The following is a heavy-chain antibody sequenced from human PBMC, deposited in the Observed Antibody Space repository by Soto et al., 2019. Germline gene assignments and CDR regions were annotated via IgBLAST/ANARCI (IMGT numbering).Heavy chain of an antibody. CDR1: GGSFSGYY. D-gene: IGHD6-6*01. CDR2: INHSGST. Sequence: QVQLQQWGAGLLKPSETLSLTCAVYGGSFSGYYWSWIRQPPGKGLEWIGEINHSGSTNYNPSLKSRVTISLDTSKNQFSLKLSSVTAADTAVYYCARRPIAARPGYYYYMDVWGKGTTVTVSS. CDR3: ARRPIAARPGYYYYMDV. J-gene: IGHJ6*03. V-gene: IGHV4-34*01.